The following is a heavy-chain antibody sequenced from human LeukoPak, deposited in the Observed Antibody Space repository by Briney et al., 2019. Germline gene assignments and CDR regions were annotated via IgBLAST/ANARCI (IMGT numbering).Heavy chain of an antibody. CDR1: GFTFSSYW. D-gene: IGHD6-19*01. CDR2: INWNGGST. CDR3: ARKVSGWYYFDC. V-gene: IGHV3-20*01. J-gene: IGHJ4*02. Sequence: PGGSLRLSCAASGFTFSSYWMHWVRQAPGKGLEWVSGINWNGGSTGYADSVKGRFTISRDNAKNSLYLQMNSLRAEDTALYHCARKVSGWYYFDCWGQGTLVTVSS.